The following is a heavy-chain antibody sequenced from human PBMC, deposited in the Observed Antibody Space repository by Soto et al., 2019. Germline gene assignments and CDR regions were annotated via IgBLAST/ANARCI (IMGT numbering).Heavy chain of an antibody. Sequence: QVQLVQSGAEVKKPGSSVKVSCKASGGTFSSYAVSWVRQAPGQGLEWLGGILPMFGSPKYAQKLQSRVPVTADESTSTVYMELSSLRSEDTAVYYCARDRWEIVMLPPDRPYYYSLDVWGQGTTVTVSS. CDR1: GGTFSSYA. D-gene: IGHD2-2*01. V-gene: IGHV1-69*01. J-gene: IGHJ6*02. CDR2: ILPMFGSP. CDR3: ARDRWEIVMLPPDRPYYYSLDV.